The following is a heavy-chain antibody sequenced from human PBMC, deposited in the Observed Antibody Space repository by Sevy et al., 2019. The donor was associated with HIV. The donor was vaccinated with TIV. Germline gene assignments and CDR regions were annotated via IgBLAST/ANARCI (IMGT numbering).Heavy chain of an antibody. V-gene: IGHV3-11*01. CDR1: RFTFSDYY. J-gene: IGHJ4*02. CDR2: ISSGGTTM. CDR3: ARVRYNYGSYYFDY. D-gene: IGHD1-1*01. Sequence: SLKISCAASRFTFSDYYMSWIRQAPGKGLEWVSYISSGGTTMYYADSLKGRFTIFRDNAKNSLYLQMNSLRAEDTAVYYCARVRYNYGSYYFDYWGQGTLVTVSS.